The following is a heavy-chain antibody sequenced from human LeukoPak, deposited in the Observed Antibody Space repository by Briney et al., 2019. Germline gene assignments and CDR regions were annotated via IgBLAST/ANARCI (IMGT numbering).Heavy chain of an antibody. J-gene: IGHJ4*02. Sequence: GGSLRLYCAASGFTFSDYWMSWVRQAPGKGLEWVANIKQDGSEKYYVDSVKGRFTISRDNAKNSLHLQMNTLRAEDTAVYYCAKAGYGSGSSSFDQWGQGTLVTVSS. CDR1: GFTFSDYW. D-gene: IGHD3-10*01. V-gene: IGHV3-7*01. CDR3: AKAGYGSGSSSFDQ. CDR2: IKQDGSEK.